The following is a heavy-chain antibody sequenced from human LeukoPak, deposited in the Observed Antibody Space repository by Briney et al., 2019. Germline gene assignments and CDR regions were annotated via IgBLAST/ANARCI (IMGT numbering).Heavy chain of an antibody. Sequence: GGSLRLSCAASGFTFSDHYMSWIRQAPGKGLEWVSYISSSGSTIYYADSVKGRFTISRDNAKNSLYLQMNSLRAEDTAVYYCAAAMVRGVFDPWGQGTLVTVSS. CDR3: AAAMVRGVFDP. D-gene: IGHD3-10*01. V-gene: IGHV3-11*01. J-gene: IGHJ5*02. CDR1: GFTFSDHY. CDR2: ISSSGSTI.